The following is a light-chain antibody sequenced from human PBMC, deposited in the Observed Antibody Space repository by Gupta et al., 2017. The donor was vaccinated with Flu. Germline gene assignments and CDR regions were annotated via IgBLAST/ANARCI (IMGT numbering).Light chain of an antibody. CDR3: NQSRELPWT. V-gene: IGKV6-21*01. J-gene: IGKJ1*01. CDR2: YAS. Sequence: IFLTPSPDFQSVTPKERVTITCRASQNIRGALHWYQQEPDQSPKVLSKYASQSFSGVPARVRGRGSGTEGTLTINGLETEDAATDYGNQSRELPWTFGQGTKVEIK. CDR1: QNIRGA.